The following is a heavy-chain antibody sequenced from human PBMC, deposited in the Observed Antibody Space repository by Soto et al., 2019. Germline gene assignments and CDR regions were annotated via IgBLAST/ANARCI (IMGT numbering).Heavy chain of an antibody. CDR3: ARWRFREWYDRYYYYGMDV. V-gene: IGHV4-34*01. CDR2: INHSGST. D-gene: IGHD3-3*01. Sequence: QVQLQQWGAGLLKPSETLSLTCAVYGGSFSGYYWSWIRQPPGKGLEWLGEINHSGSTNYNPSLKSRDTISVDTSKNQFSLKLSSVTAADTAVYYCARWRFREWYDRYYYYGMDVWGQGTTVTVSS. J-gene: IGHJ6*02. CDR1: GGSFSGYY.